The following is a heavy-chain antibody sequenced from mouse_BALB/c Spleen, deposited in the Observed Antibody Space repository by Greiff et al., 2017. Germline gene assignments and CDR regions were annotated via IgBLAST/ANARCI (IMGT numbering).Heavy chain of an antibody. CDR1: GFSLTGYG. Sequence: QVQLKESGPGLVAPSQSLSITCTVSGFSLTGYGVNWVRQPPGKGLEWLGMIWGDGSTDYNSALKSRLSISKDNSKSQVFLKMNSLQTDDTARYYCASYYGSSHYFDYWGQGTTLTVSS. CDR3: ASYYGSSHYFDY. D-gene: IGHD1-1*01. V-gene: IGHV2-6-7*01. J-gene: IGHJ2*01. CDR2: IWGDGST.